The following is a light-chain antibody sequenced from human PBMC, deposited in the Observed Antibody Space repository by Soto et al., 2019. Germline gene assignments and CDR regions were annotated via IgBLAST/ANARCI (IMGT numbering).Light chain of an antibody. CDR1: QSIDRW. CDR3: QQYNTYWT. J-gene: IGKJ1*01. CDR2: DAS. V-gene: IGKV1-5*01. Sequence: DIKMTQSPSTLSASVGDRVTITCRASQSIDRWLAWYQQRPGKAPELLIYDASILQGGVPSRFSGSGSGTEFTLSISSLQPGDFATYYCQQYNTYWTFGQGTKV.